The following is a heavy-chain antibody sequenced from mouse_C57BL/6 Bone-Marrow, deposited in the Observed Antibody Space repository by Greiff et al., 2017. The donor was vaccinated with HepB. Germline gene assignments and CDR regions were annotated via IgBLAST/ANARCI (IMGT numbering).Heavy chain of an antibody. Sequence: EVMLVESGGGLVKPGGSLKLSCAASGFTFSSYAMSWVRQTPEKRLEWVAFISSGGSTYYPDSVKGRFTISRDNARTLLYLQMSSLRSEDTAMYYCARGGITTSYAMDYWGQGTSVTVSS. J-gene: IGHJ4*01. CDR1: GFTFSSYA. V-gene: IGHV5-6-5*01. D-gene: IGHD2-4*01. CDR3: ARGGITTSYAMDY. CDR2: ISSGGST.